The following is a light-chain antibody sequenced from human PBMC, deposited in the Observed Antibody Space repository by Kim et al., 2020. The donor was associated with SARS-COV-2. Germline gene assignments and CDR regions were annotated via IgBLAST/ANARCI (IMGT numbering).Light chain of an antibody. J-gene: IGKJ4*01. CDR3: QQRSKWPLT. CDR1: QSVSKS. CDR2: DAS. V-gene: IGKV3-11*01. Sequence: LSPGKRATLSCRASQSVSKSLGWYQQKTGQAPRLLIYDASNRATGIPARFSGSGSGTDFTLTISSLEPEDFAVYYCQQRSKWPLTFGGGTKVDIK.